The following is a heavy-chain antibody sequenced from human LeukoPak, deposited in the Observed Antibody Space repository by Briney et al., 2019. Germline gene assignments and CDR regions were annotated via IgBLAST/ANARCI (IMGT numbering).Heavy chain of an antibody. CDR1: GDTLTELS. Sequence: GASVKVSCKVSGDTLTELSTHWVRQAPGKGLEWMGGFDPEHGEMIYAQKLQGRVTMTEDRSTDTAYMELSRLRSEDTAVYYCATGGPWDLLKYWGQGTLVTLSS. J-gene: IGHJ4*02. CDR2: FDPEHGEM. V-gene: IGHV1-24*01. CDR3: ATGGPWDLLKY. D-gene: IGHD3-9*01.